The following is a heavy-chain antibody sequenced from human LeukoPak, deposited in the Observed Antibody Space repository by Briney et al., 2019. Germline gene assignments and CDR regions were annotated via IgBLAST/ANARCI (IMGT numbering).Heavy chain of an antibody. D-gene: IGHD1-26*01. V-gene: IGHV4-59*12. CDR1: GGSISSYY. CDR2: IYYSGSI. J-gene: IGHJ6*02. CDR3: ARDIDLIVGATRDYGMDV. Sequence: PSETLSLTCSVSGGSISSYYWSWIRQPPGKGLEWIGYIYYSGSINYNPSLKSRVTISVDTSKNQFSLKLSSVTAADTAVYYCARDIDLIVGATRDYGMDVWGQGTTVTVSS.